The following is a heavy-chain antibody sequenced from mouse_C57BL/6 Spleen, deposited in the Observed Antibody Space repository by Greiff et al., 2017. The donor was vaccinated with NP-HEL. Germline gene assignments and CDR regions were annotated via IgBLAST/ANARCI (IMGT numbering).Heavy chain of an antibody. CDR1: GFTFTAYY. V-gene: IGHV7-3*01. Sequence: EVKLVESGGGLVQPGGSLSLSCAASGFTFTAYYMSWVRQPPGTALEWLGFIRNKANGYTTEYSASVKGRFTISRDNSQSILYLQMNALRAEDSATYYCARSILTGPDYWGQGTTLTVSS. CDR2: IRNKANGYTT. CDR3: ARSILTGPDY. D-gene: IGHD4-1*01. J-gene: IGHJ2*01.